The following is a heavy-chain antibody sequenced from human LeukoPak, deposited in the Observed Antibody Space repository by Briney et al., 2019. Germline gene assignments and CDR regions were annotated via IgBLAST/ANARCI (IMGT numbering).Heavy chain of an antibody. J-gene: IGHJ4*02. Sequence: ASVKVSCKASGYTFTSYGMSWVRQAPGQGLEWMGLISAYNGNTNYAQKLQGRVTMTTDTSTSAAYMELRSLRSDDTAVYYCARDRYTAMAKGRFDYWGQGTLVTVSS. CDR3: ARDRYTAMAKGRFDY. D-gene: IGHD5-18*01. CDR1: GYTFTSYG. CDR2: ISAYNGNT. V-gene: IGHV1-18*01.